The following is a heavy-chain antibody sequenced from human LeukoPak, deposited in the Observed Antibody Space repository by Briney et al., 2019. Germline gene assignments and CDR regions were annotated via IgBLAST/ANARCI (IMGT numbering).Heavy chain of an antibody. J-gene: IGHJ4*02. CDR3: ARDWVVGSSSLAFDY. CDR2: ISSSGSTI. D-gene: IGHD6-6*01. Sequence: GGSLRLPCAASGFTFSDYYMSWTRQAPGKGLEWVSYISSSGSTIYYADSVKGRFTISRDNAKNSLYLQMNSLRAEDTAVYYCARDWVVGSSSLAFDYWGQGTLVTVSS. V-gene: IGHV3-11*04. CDR1: GFTFSDYY.